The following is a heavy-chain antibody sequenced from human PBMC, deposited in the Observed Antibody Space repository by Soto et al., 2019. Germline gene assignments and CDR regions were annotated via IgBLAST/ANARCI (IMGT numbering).Heavy chain of an antibody. Sequence: ASVKVSCKASGGTFSSYAISWVRQAPGQGLEWMGGIIPIFGTANYAQKFQGRVTITADESTSTAYMELSSLRSEDTAVYYCAGRHDYYDSSGYYPHFDYWGQGTLVTVSS. D-gene: IGHD3-22*01. CDR2: IIPIFGTA. J-gene: IGHJ4*02. CDR3: AGRHDYYDSSGYYPHFDY. CDR1: GGTFSSYA. V-gene: IGHV1-69*13.